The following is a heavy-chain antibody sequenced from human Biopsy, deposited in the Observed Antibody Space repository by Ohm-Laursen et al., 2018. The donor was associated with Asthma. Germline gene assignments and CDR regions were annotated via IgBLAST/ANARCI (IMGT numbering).Heavy chain of an antibody. CDR3: ARGGYYGDRRHHNGLDV. J-gene: IGHJ6*02. V-gene: IGHV1-69*01. CDR1: GGTFSSYA. Sequence: ASSVKVSCKASGGTFSSYAISWVRQAPGQGLEWMGGIIPIFGTANYAQKFQGRVTITADESTSTAYMELSSLTSEDSAVYYCARGGYYGDRRHHNGLDVWGQGTTVTVSS. CDR2: IIPIFGTA. D-gene: IGHD4-17*01.